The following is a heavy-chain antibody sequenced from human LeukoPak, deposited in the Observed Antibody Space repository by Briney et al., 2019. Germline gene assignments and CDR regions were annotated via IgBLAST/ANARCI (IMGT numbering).Heavy chain of an antibody. V-gene: IGHV4-38-2*02. D-gene: IGHD4-17*01. J-gene: IGHJ4*02. CDR1: NYSLKRGYY. CDR3: ARYTVTNLLDF. CDR2: IYHTGYS. Sequence: EPSETLSLTCSVSNYSLKRGYYWGWIRRPPGKGLEWIGNIYHTGYSYSNPSLKSRVSLSVDTSKNQFSLRLSSVTAADTAVYYCARYTVTNLLDFWGQGTLVTVSS.